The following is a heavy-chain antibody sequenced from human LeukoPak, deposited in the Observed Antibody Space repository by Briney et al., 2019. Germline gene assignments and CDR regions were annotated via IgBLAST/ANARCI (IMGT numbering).Heavy chain of an antibody. CDR3: ARRTSNPVGAIDY. V-gene: IGHV4-39*01. J-gene: IGHJ4*02. Sequence: RSSETLSLTCTVSGGSISISNYYWGWIRQPPGRGLEWIGSISYSGTYYNPSLKSRLTISVDTSKNHFSLNLRSATAADTAVYYCARRTSNPVGAIDYWGQGTLVTVSS. CDR1: GGSISISNYY. CDR2: ISYSGT. D-gene: IGHD1-26*01.